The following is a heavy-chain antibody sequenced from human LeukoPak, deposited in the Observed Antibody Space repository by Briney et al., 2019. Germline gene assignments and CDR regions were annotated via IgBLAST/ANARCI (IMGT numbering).Heavy chain of an antibody. CDR1: GGSFSVYY. Sequence: SETLSLTCAVYGGSFSVYYWTWIRQPPGKGLEWIGEINHRGSTNHNPSLKSRVTISVDTSKNQFSLKLSSVTAADTAVYYCAAGLTEAIDYWGQGTLVSVSS. CDR2: INHRGST. J-gene: IGHJ4*02. CDR3: AAGLTEAIDY. D-gene: IGHD2-8*02. V-gene: IGHV4-34*01.